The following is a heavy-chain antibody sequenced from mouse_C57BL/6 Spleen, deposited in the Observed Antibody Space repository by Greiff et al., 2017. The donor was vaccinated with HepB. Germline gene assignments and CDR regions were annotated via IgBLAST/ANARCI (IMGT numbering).Heavy chain of an antibody. J-gene: IGHJ3*01. Sequence: VQLKESGPGMVKPSQSLSLTCTVTGYSITSGYDWHWIRHFPGNKLEWMGYISYSGSTNYNPSLKSRISITHDTSKNHFFLKLNSVTTEDTATYYCARDRYDYALAYWGQGTLVTVSA. CDR2: ISYSGST. V-gene: IGHV3-1*01. D-gene: IGHD2-4*01. CDR3: ARDRYDYALAY. CDR1: GYSITSGYD.